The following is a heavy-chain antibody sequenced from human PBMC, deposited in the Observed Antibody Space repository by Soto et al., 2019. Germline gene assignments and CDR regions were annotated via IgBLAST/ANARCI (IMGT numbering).Heavy chain of an antibody. V-gene: IGHV1-8*01. CDR2: MNPNSGNT. Sequence: QVQLVQSGAEVKKPGASVKVSCKASGYTFTSYDINWVRQATGQGLEWMGWMNPNSGNTVYSQKFQGRVTVTRNTSISTAYTELSSLRSEDTAVFYCARERSYGLDYWGQGTLVTVSS. J-gene: IGHJ4*02. CDR1: GYTFTSYD. CDR3: ARERSYGLDY. D-gene: IGHD5-18*01.